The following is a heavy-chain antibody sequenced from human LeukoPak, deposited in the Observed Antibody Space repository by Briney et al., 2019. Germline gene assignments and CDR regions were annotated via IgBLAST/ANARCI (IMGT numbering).Heavy chain of an antibody. CDR2: IYYSGST. CDR3: ARDSKHCYDSSGYYDY. D-gene: IGHD3-22*01. J-gene: IGHJ4*02. V-gene: IGHV4-61*01. Sequence: PSETLSLTCTVSGGSVSSGSYYWSWIRQPPGKGLEWIGYIYYSGSTNYNPSLKSRVTISVDTSKNQFSLKLSSVTAADTAVYYCARDSKHCYDSSGYYDYWGQGTLVTVSS. CDR1: GGSVSSGSYY.